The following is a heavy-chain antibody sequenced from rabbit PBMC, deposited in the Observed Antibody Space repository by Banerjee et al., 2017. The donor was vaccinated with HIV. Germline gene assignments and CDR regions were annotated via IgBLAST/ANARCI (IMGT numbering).Heavy chain of an antibody. CDR2: INTGSGSA. Sequence: QEQLVESGGGLVQPEGSLTLTCKASGFTISSSYYMCWVRQAPGKGLEWIGCINTGSGSAYYANWVISRFTISRSTSLNTVDLKMTSLTAADTATYFCATAGYGYGYVPTLWGPGTLVTVS. CDR1: GFTISSSYY. J-gene: IGHJ4*01. V-gene: IGHV1S43*01. CDR3: ATAGYGYGYVPTL. D-gene: IGHD6-1*01.